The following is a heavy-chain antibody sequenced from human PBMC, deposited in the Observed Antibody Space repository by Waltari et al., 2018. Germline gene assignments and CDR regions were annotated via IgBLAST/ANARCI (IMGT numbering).Heavy chain of an antibody. Sequence: QVQLQQWGAGLLKPSETLSLTCAVYGGSFSGYYWSWIRQPPGKGLEWIGEINHSGSTSYNPSLKSRVTISVDTSKNQFSLKLSSVTAADTAVYYCARGVYRAAIYYYYYYMDVWGKGTTVTVSS. V-gene: IGHV4-34*01. CDR3: ARGVYRAAIYYYYYYMDV. CDR1: GGSFSGYY. J-gene: IGHJ6*03. CDR2: INHSGST. D-gene: IGHD5-18*01.